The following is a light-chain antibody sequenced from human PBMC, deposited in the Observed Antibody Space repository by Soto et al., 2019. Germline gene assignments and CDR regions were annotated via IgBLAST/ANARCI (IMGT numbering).Light chain of an antibody. CDR3: QQYGISRT. J-gene: IGKJ1*01. CDR2: AAS. Sequence: ELVLTQSPGTLSLPPGERATLSCRASQSVTSDYLAWYQQRPGQAPRLLIFAASTRATGIPDRFSGGGSETDFTLTISRLEHEDSAIYYCQQYGISRTFGQGTKLEIK. V-gene: IGKV3-20*01. CDR1: QSVTSDY.